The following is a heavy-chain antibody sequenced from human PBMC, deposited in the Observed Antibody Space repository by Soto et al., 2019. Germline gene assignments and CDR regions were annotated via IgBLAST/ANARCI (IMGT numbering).Heavy chain of an antibody. CDR2: ISYDGSKK. J-gene: IGHJ6*02. CDR3: AKAIENYSTGYYKPFYYFGVDV. D-gene: IGHD3-22*01. V-gene: IGHV3-30*18. Sequence: GGSLRLSCAASGFTFGSYGMHWVRQAPGKGLAWVAGISYDGSKKYYGESVKGRFTISSDNSKNTLYLQLNSLRVEDTAVYYCAKAIENYSTGYYKPFYYFGVDVGGQVTTVTVSS. CDR1: GFTFGSYG.